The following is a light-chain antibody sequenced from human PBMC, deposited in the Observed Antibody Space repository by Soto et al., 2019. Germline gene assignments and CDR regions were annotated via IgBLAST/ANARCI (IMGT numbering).Light chain of an antibody. CDR3: QRYNNWPLT. V-gene: IGKV3-15*01. J-gene: IGKJ4*01. Sequence: EIVMTQSPATLSVSPGERATLSCRASQSVYSNLAWYQQKPGQAPRFLIYGASTRATGVPARFSGSRSGTEFTLTINSLQSEDFAVYYCQRYNNWPLTFGGGTKV. CDR1: QSVYSN. CDR2: GAS.